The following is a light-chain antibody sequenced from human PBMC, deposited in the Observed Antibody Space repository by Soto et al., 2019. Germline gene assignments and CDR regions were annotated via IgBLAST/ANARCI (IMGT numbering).Light chain of an antibody. CDR2: AAP. V-gene: IGKV1-9*01. J-gene: IGKJ4*02. Sequence: IRLTHSASLLSASVGDRVTVTCRASQKIXSSLGWYQQRAGKAPKFLXYAAPTLQSGAPSRLSGSGSGTEFALTISSRQPEDSATYYCQQLKSYTRTFGGGTKVDIK. CDR1: QKIXSS. CDR3: QQLKSYTRT.